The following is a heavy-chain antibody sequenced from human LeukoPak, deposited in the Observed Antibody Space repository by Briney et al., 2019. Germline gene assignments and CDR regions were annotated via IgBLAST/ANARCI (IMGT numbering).Heavy chain of an antibody. V-gene: IGHV3-66*01. CDR3: ARDYGWHPDY. J-gene: IGHJ4*02. CDR2: LYSGGST. Sequence: GGSLRLSCAASGFTVSNNYMTWVRQAPGKGLEWVSLLYSGGSTNYADSVKGRFTISRDNAKNSLNLLMNSLTDEDTAVYYCARDYGWHPDYWGQGTLVTVSS. CDR1: GFTVSNNY. D-gene: IGHD6-19*01.